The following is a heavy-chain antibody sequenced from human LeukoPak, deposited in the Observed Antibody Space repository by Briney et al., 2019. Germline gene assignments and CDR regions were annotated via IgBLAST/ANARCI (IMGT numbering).Heavy chain of an antibody. CDR3: ARVSTPVYCGSGSYYNSNWFDP. D-gene: IGHD3-10*01. CDR1: GDSVSSNSAA. J-gene: IGHJ5*02. V-gene: IGHV6-1*01. Sequence: SQTLSLTCAISGDSVSSNSAAWNWIRQSPSRGLEWLGRTYYRSKWYNDYAVSVKSRITINPDTSKNQFSLQLNSVTPEDTAVYYCARVSTPVYCGSGSYYNSNWFDPWGQGTLVTVSS. CDR2: TYYRSKWYN.